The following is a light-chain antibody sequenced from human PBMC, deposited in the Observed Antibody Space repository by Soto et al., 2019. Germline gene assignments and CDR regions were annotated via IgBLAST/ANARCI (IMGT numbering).Light chain of an antibody. J-gene: IGKJ4*01. V-gene: IGKV3-15*01. CDR2: GTS. Sequence: EIVMTQSPATLSVSPGERVSMYCRASQRVSSNLVWYQQKPGQAPRLLIYGTSSRATGIPARFSGSGSGTEFTLTISSLQPDDSAVYYCQQYNNWPPLTFGGGTKVEIK. CDR3: QQYNNWPPLT. CDR1: QRVSSN.